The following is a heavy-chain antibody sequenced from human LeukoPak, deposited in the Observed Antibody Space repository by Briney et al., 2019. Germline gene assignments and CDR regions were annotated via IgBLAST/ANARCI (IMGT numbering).Heavy chain of an antibody. D-gene: IGHD6-13*01. CDR3: ARDSRGQLVPNWFDP. V-gene: IGHV3-48*01. CDR2: ISSSSSTI. Sequence: PGGSLRLSCAASGFTFSSYGMTWVRQAPGKGLEWVSYISSSSSTIYYADSVKGRFTISRDNAKNSLYLQMNSLRAEDTAVYYCARDSRGQLVPNWFDPWGQGTLVTVSS. CDR1: GFTFSSYG. J-gene: IGHJ5*02.